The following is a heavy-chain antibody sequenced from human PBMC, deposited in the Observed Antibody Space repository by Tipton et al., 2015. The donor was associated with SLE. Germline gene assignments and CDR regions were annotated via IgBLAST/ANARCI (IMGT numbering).Heavy chain of an antibody. V-gene: IGHV4-34*01. CDR1: GGSISNYY. CDR2: INHGGST. J-gene: IGHJ4*02. CDR3: ARGRGSSWYGRLFEY. Sequence: LRLSCTVSGGSISNYYWSWIRQPPGKGLEWIGEINHGGSTNYNPSLKSRVTISVDTSKNQFSLKLSSVTAADTAVYYCARGRGSSWYGRLFEYWGQGTLVTVSS. D-gene: IGHD6-13*01.